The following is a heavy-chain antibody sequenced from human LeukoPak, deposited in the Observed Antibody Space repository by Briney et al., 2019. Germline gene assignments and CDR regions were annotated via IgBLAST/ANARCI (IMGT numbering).Heavy chain of an antibody. D-gene: IGHD6-13*01. CDR3: ARSRPGSPYHYYMDV. Sequence: ASVKVSCKASGYTFTSYGISWVRQAPGQGLEWMGWISAYNGNTNYAQKLQGRVTMTTDTSTSTAYMELRSLRSDDTAVYYCARSRPGSPYHYYMDVWGKGTTVTVSS. CDR2: ISAYNGNT. CDR1: GYTFTSYG. J-gene: IGHJ6*03. V-gene: IGHV1-18*01.